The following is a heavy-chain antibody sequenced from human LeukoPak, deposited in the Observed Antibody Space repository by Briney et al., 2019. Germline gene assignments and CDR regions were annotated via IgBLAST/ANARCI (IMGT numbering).Heavy chain of an antibody. J-gene: IGHJ4*02. CDR2: IYSGGTT. D-gene: IGHD6-6*01. Sequence: GGSLRLSCAASGFTFSSNYMSWVRQAPGKGLEWVSVIYSGGTTHYADSVRGRFTISRDNSKNTLNLQMNRLRAEDSAVYYCAKSRSLEYSSSSDFWGQGTLVTVSS. CDR1: GFTFSSNY. V-gene: IGHV3-53*01. CDR3: AKSRSLEYSSSSDF.